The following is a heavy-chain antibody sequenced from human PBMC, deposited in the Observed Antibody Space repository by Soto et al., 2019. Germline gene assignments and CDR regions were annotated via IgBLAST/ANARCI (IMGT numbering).Heavy chain of an antibody. D-gene: IGHD2-15*01. CDR2: TRNKANSYTT. V-gene: IGHV3-72*01. CDR3: ASSGSCCSGFCYYYMDV. CDR1: GCTFSDHY. Sequence: EVQLVESGGGLVQPGGSLRLSCAASGCTFSDHYMDWVRQAPGKGLEWVGRTRNKANSYTTEYAASVKGRFTISRDDSKNSLYLQMNSLKTEDTAVYYCASSGSCCSGFCYYYMDVWGKGTTVTVSS. J-gene: IGHJ6*03.